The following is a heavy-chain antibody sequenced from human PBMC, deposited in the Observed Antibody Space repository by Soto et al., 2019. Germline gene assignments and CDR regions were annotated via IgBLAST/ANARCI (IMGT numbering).Heavy chain of an antibody. V-gene: IGHV3-48*01. D-gene: IGHD5-12*01. J-gene: IGHJ4*02. CDR3: ARSPGGATGGY. CDR2: ISSSSAAI. CDR1: GFTLSTYS. Sequence: EVHLVESGGGLVQPGGSLRLSCAASGFTLSTYSMNWVRQAPGKGLEWVSYISSSSAAIYYADSVKGRFTISRDNAKNSLYRHMHSLRAEDTAVYYYARSPGGATGGYWGQGTLVTVSS.